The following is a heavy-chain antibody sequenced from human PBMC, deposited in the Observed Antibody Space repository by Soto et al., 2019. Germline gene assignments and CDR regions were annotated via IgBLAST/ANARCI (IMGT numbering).Heavy chain of an antibody. D-gene: IGHD6-19*01. CDR1: GFNFKQFA. V-gene: IGHV3-23*01. J-gene: IGHJ4*02. CDR2: ISCCGGST. CDR3: AKDDGEQWLVPHLDN. Sequence: LXLSCVSSGFNFKQFAMAWFVQAPVEGLEWVSGISCCGGSTSYADSVKGRFSIARDDSKNTLSLQMNSLRVEDTAQYYCAKDDGEQWLVPHLDNWGQGTLVTVSS.